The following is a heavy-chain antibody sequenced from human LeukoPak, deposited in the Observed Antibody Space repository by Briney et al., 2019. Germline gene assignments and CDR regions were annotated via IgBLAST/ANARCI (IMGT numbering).Heavy chain of an antibody. Sequence: PSETLSLTCVVSGYFISSGYHWGWIRQPPGKGLEWIGSVYRSGITYYDPSLKSRVTISVDTSKNQFSLKLSSVTAADTAVYYCARQEWLARADAFDIWGQGTMVTVSS. V-gene: IGHV4-38-2*01. CDR3: ARQEWLARADAFDI. D-gene: IGHD6-19*01. J-gene: IGHJ3*02. CDR2: VYRSGIT. CDR1: GYFISSGYH.